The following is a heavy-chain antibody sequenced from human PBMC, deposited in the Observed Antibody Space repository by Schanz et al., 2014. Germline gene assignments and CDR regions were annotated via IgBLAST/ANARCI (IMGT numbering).Heavy chain of an antibody. CDR3: AKGMGYCSGGTCYDYYYYGLDV. J-gene: IGHJ6*02. Sequence: PGGSLRLSCAAYGFTLSSYGLHWVRQAPGKGLEWVAFIWYDGSNKYYADSVKGRFTISRDNSENTLYLQMNSLSADDTAVFYCAKGMGYCSGGTCYDYYYYGLDVWGQGTTVTVSS. CDR2: IWYDGSNK. CDR1: GFTLSSYG. D-gene: IGHD2-15*01. V-gene: IGHV3-30*02.